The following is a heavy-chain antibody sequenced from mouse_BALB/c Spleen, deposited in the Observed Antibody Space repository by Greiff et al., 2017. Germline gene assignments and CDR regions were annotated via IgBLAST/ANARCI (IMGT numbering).Heavy chain of an antibody. CDR3: ARYGNYPLYFDV. Sequence: VHVKQSGPELVKPGASVKVSCKASGYAFTSYNMYWVKQSHGKSLEWIGYIDPYNGGTSYNQKFKGKATLTVDKSSSTAYMHLNSLTSEDSAVYYCARYGNYPLYFDVWGAGTTVTVSS. V-gene: IGHV1S135*01. CDR1: GYAFTSYN. CDR2: IDPYNGGT. D-gene: IGHD2-1*01. J-gene: IGHJ1*01.